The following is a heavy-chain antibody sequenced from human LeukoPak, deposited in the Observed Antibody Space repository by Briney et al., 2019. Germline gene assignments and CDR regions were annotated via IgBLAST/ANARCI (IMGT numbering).Heavy chain of an antibody. J-gene: IGHJ4*02. CDR1: GGSFSGYY. Sequence: PSETLSLTCAVYGGSFSGYYWSWIRQPPGKGLEWIGEINHSGSTNYNPSLKSRVTISVDTSKNQFSLKLSSVTAADTAVYYCARVGPDSSGYYRKRGFDYWGQGTLVTVSS. V-gene: IGHV4-34*01. CDR3: ARVGPDSSGYYRKRGFDY. CDR2: INHSGST. D-gene: IGHD3-22*01.